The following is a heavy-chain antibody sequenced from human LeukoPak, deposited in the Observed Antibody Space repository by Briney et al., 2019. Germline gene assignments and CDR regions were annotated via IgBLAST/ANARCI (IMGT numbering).Heavy chain of an antibody. CDR1: TFIFSDYA. J-gene: IGHJ4*02. Sequence: PGGSLRLSCAASTFIFSDYAMTWVRQAPGKGLEWVSTISGGGDATYYAHSVKGRFAVSRDNSKNTLYLQMNSLRAEDTAVYYCAEDRGRSRPGPFDYWGQGTLVTVSS. V-gene: IGHV3-23*01. CDR3: AEDRGRSRPGPFDY. CDR2: ISGGGDAT.